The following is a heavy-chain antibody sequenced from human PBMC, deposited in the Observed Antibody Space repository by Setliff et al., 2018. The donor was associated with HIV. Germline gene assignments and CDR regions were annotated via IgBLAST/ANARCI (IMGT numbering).Heavy chain of an antibody. CDR2: VHYSGNT. Sequence: NPSETLSLTCSVSGVSMTNNYWTWIRQSPGKGLEWIGYVHYSGNTRYNPSLKSRVTISVDTSKNKFSLKLSSVTAADTAGYYCASEKVAWTVSDSFFEFWGQGVPVTVSS. CDR3: ASEKVAWTVSDSFFEF. V-gene: IGHV4-59*01. D-gene: IGHD2-15*01. J-gene: IGHJ4*02. CDR1: GVSMTNNY.